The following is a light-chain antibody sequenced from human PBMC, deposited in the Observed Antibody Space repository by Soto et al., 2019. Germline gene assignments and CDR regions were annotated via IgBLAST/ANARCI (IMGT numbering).Light chain of an antibody. CDR3: SSYPSSSTYVV. CDR1: SSDVGGYNY. V-gene: IGLV2-14*01. CDR2: DVS. Sequence: QSALTQPASVSGSPGQSITISCTGTSSDVGGYNYVSWYQQHPGKAPKLMIYDVSNRPSGVSNRFSGSKSGNTASLTISGLQAEDVADYYCSSYPSSSTYVVFGGGTKLTVL. J-gene: IGLJ2*01.